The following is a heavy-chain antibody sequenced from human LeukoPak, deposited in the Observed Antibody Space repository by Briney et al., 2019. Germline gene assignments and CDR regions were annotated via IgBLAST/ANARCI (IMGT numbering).Heavy chain of an antibody. J-gene: IGHJ4*02. CDR1: GFTFSDHY. D-gene: IGHD1-1*01. CDR2: ISINGDNK. V-gene: IGHV3-11*01. CDR3: ARDLISSYRTTGITCYPIFYFDY. Sequence: GGSLTLSCAASGFTFSDHYMSWTRHSPGKGLEWLSYISINGDNKNYADSVKGRFTISRDNAKKSLYLQMTSLRVKDTAVYYCARDLISSYRTTGITCYPIFYFDYWGQGALVTVSS.